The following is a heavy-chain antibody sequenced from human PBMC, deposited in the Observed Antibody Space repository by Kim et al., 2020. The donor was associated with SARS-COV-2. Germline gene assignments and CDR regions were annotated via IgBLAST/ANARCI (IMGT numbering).Heavy chain of an antibody. J-gene: IGHJ5*02. CDR3: ARDLFHLAAAHWFDP. CDR2: ISAYNGNT. Sequence: ASVKVSCKASGYTFTSYGISWVRQAPGQGLEWMGWISAYNGNTNYAQKLQGRVTMTTDTSTSTAYMELRSLRSDDTAVYYCARDLFHLAAAHWFDPWGQGTLVTVSS. V-gene: IGHV1-18*01. CDR1: GYTFTSYG. D-gene: IGHD6-13*01.